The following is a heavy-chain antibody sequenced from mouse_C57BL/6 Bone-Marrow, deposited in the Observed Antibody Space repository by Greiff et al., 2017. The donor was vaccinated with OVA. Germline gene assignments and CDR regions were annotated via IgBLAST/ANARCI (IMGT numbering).Heavy chain of an antibody. D-gene: IGHD2-4*01. V-gene: IGHV1-55*01. CDR1: GYTFTSYW. CDR3: ARESDYDYYFDY. Sequence: QVQLQQPGAELVKPGASVKMSCKASGYTFTSYWITWVKQRPGQGLEWIGDIYPGSGSTNYNEKFKSKATLTVDTSSSTAYMQLSSLTSEDSAVYYCARESDYDYYFDYWGQGTTLTVSS. J-gene: IGHJ2*01. CDR2: IYPGSGST.